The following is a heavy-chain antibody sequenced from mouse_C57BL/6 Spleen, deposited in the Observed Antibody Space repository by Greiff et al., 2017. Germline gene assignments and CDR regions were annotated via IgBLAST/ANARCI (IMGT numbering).Heavy chain of an antibody. CDR1: GYTFTDYC. CDR2: INPNNGGT. Sequence: EVQLQQSGPELVKPGASVKLSCKASGYTFTDYCMNWVKQRPGQSLEWIGDINPNNGGTSYNEKFKGKATLTVDKASSTAYMELRSLTAEDSAVYYCARSLGREVYYAMGYWGQGTSVTVSS. J-gene: IGHJ4*01. CDR3: ARSLGREVYYAMGY. V-gene: IGHV1-26*01.